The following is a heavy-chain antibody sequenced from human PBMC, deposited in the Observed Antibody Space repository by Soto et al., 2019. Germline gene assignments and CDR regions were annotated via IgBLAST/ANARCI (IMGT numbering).Heavy chain of an antibody. CDR1: GFTFSSYA. V-gene: IGHV3-23*01. CDR3: AKVPYYYPYYFDY. J-gene: IGHJ4*02. Sequence: SLRLSCAASGFTFSSYAMSWVRQAPGKGLEWVSAISGSGGSTYYADSVKGRFTISRDNSKNTLYLQMNSLRAEDTAVYYCAKVPYYYPYYFDYWGQGTLVTVSS. D-gene: IGHD3-10*01. CDR2: ISGSGGST.